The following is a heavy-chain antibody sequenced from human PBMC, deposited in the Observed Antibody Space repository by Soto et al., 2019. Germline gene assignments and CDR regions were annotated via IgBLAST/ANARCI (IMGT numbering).Heavy chain of an antibody. D-gene: IGHD3-22*01. J-gene: IGHJ3*01. CDR3: ARDANNRDSSVYYDVFDV. CDR2: IRKDGSVE. V-gene: IGHV3-7*05. Sequence: DVQLMQSGGGLVQPGGSLRLSCAASGFTFGNSWMTWVRQAPGKGMEWVANIRKDGSVEHYMDSVTGRFSVSRDNAKESLYLQMSRLRIEDTAVYYCARDANNRDSSVYYDVFDVWGQGTMVTVSS. CDR1: GFTFGNSW.